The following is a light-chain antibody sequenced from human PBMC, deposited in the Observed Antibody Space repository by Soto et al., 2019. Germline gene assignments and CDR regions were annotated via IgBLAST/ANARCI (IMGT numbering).Light chain of an antibody. J-gene: IGKJ1*01. CDR3: QQAYSTTWT. Sequence: DIQMTQSPSSLSASVGDRVTITCRASQSISTYLHWYQQKPGTAPKLLIYATSNLQSGVPSRFSGSGSGTDFTLTINSLQPEDSATYYCQQAYSTTWTFGQGTKVDIX. CDR1: QSISTY. CDR2: ATS. V-gene: IGKV1-39*01.